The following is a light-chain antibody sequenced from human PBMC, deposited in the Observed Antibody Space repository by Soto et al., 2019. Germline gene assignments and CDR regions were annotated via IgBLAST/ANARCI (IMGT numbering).Light chain of an antibody. V-gene: IGKV3-20*01. CDR1: QSVSVRF. Sequence: EIVLTQSPGTLSLSPGERATLSCRASQSVSVRFLAWYQQKPCQAPRLLMYGASSRATGIPDRFSGTGSGTDFTLTISRLEPEDFAVYYCQQYGSSPYTFGLGTKLEIK. J-gene: IGKJ2*01. CDR3: QQYGSSPYT. CDR2: GAS.